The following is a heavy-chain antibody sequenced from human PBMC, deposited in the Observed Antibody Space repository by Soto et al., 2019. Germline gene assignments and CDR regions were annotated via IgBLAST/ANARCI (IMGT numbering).Heavy chain of an antibody. CDR1: GFSLSTRGVG. Sequence: SGPTLVNPTQTLTLTCTFSGFSLSTRGVGVGWIRQPPGKAPEWLALIYWDDDKRYSPSLKTRLTITKDISKNQVVLTMTNMDPIDTATYSCAHIGVSRWFDFWGQGTLVTVSS. J-gene: IGHJ4*02. D-gene: IGHD6-13*01. CDR3: AHIGVSRWFDF. CDR2: IYWDDDK. V-gene: IGHV2-5*02.